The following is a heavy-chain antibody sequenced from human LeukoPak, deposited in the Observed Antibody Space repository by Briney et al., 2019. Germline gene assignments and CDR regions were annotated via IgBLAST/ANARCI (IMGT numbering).Heavy chain of an antibody. J-gene: IGHJ6*02. Sequence: SETLSLTCTVSGGSISSYYWSWIRQPPGKGLEWIGYIYYSGRTNHNPSLKSRVTISVDTSKNQFSLKLNSVTAADTAVYYCARDPGGGTATYYYYGMDVWGQGTTVTVSS. D-gene: IGHD6-13*01. V-gene: IGHV4-59*01. CDR3: ARDPGGGTATYYYYGMDV. CDR2: IYYSGRT. CDR1: GGSISSYY.